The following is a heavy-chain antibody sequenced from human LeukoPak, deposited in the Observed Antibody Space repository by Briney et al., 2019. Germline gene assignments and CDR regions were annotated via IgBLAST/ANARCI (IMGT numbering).Heavy chain of an antibody. V-gene: IGHV4-34*01. D-gene: IGHD6-13*01. CDR3: ARGIAAVLGDTPDYYYGMDV. Sequence: SETLSLTCGVSGGSFSGYYWSWIRQSPGKGLEWIGEINESGSTDYNPSLKSRVTISVDTSKNQFSLNLSSVTAADTAVYYCARGIAAVLGDTPDYYYGMDVWGQGTTVTVSS. CDR1: GGSFSGYY. J-gene: IGHJ6*02. CDR2: INESGST.